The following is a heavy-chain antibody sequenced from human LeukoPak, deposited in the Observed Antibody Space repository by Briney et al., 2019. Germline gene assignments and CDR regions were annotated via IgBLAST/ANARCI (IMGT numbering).Heavy chain of an antibody. CDR2: TYYRSEWYN. J-gene: IGHJ4*02. CDR1: GDSVSSNSAA. Sequence: QTLSLTCAISGDSVSSNSAAWNWIRQSPSGGLEWLGRTYYRSEWYNDYAVSVKSRITINPDPSKNQFSLHLNSLTPEDTAIYFCARDRGSGWPFDYWGQGTLVTVSS. D-gene: IGHD6-19*01. CDR3: ARDRGSGWPFDY. V-gene: IGHV6-1*01.